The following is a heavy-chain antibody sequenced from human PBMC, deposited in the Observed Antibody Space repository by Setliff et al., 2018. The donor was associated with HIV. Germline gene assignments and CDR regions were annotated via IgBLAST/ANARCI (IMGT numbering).Heavy chain of an antibody. CDR3: ARHSGGDQLLREFDY. V-gene: IGHV4-39*01. J-gene: IGHJ4*02. D-gene: IGHD2-2*01. Sequence: SETLSLTCTVSGGSISSSSYYWGWIRQPPGKGLEWIGSIYYSGSTYYNPSLKSRVTISVDTSKNQFSLKLSSVTAADTAIFYCARHSGGDQLLREFDYWGQGTLVTVSS. CDR1: GGSISSSSYY. CDR2: IYYSGST.